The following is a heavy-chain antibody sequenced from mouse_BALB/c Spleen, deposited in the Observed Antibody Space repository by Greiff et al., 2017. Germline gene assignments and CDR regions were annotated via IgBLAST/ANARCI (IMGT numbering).Heavy chain of an antibody. J-gene: IGHJ2*01. Sequence: VQLQQSGADLAKPGASVKMSCKASGYTFTSYWMHWVKQRPGQGLEWIGYINPSTGYTEYNQKFKDKATLTADKSTSTAYMQLSSLTSEDAAVYYCAREDGNYEAYWGQGTTLTVSS. CDR2: INPSTGYT. V-gene: IGHV1-7*01. CDR3: AREDGNYEAY. D-gene: IGHD2-1*01. CDR1: GYTFTSYW.